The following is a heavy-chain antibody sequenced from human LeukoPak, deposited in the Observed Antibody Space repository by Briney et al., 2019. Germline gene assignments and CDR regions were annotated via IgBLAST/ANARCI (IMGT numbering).Heavy chain of an antibody. V-gene: IGHV3-30-3*01. J-gene: IGHJ4*02. Sequence: QPGRSLRLSCAASGFTLSSYAMHWVRQAPGKGLEWVAVISYDGSIKYYADSVKGRFTTSRDNSKNMLYLQMNSLSAEDTAVYYCARGPGYSSGWYVLSVDYWGQGTLVTVSS. CDR1: GFTLSSYA. CDR2: ISYDGSIK. D-gene: IGHD6-19*01. CDR3: ARGPGYSSGWYVLSVDY.